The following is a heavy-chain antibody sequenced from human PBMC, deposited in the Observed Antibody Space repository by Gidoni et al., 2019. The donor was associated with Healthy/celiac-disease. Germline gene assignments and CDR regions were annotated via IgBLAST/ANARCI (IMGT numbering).Heavy chain of an antibody. D-gene: IGHD3-10*01. CDR3: ADGRYYYGSGSYYKGYYYGMDV. CDR1: GVTFSSYP. CDR2: IIPIFGTA. V-gene: IGHV1-69*01. Sequence: QVQLVQSGAEVKKPGSSVKVSCKASGVTFSSYPISWVRQAPGQGLEWMGGIIPIFGTANYAQKVQGRVTITADESTRTAYMELSSLRSEDTAVYYCADGRYYYGSGSYYKGYYYGMDVWGKGTTVTVSS. J-gene: IGHJ6*04.